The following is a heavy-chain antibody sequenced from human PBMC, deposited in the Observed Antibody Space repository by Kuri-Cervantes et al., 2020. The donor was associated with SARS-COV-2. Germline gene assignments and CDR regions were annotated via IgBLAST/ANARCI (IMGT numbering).Heavy chain of an antibody. CDR2: INPNSGGT. V-gene: IGHV1-2*04. Sequence: ASVKVSCKASGYTFTGYYMHWVRQAPGQGLEWMGWINPNSGGTNYAQEFQGWVTMTRDTSISTAYMGLSRLRSDDTAAYYCARASVRGIIITYHSYGMDVWGQGTTVTVSS. J-gene: IGHJ6*02. CDR3: ARASVRGIIITYHSYGMDV. D-gene: IGHD3-10*01. CDR1: GYTFTGYY.